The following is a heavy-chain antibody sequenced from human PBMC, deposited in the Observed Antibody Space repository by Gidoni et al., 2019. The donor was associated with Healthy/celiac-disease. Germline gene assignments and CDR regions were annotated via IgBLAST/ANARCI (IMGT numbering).Heavy chain of an antibody. V-gene: IGHV3-9*01. Sequence: EVQLVESGGGLVQPGRSLRLSCAASGFTFDDYAMHWVRQAPGKGLEWVSGISWNSGSIGYADSVKGRFTISRDNAKNSLYLQMNSLRAEDTALYYCAKARVVVITGSLDYWGQGTLVTVSS. D-gene: IGHD3-22*01. J-gene: IGHJ4*02. CDR1: GFTFDDYA. CDR2: ISWNSGSI. CDR3: AKARVVVITGSLDY.